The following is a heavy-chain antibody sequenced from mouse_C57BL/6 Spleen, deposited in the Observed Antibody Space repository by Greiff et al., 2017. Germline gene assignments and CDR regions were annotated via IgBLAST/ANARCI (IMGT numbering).Heavy chain of an antibody. V-gene: IGHV14-4*01. CDR3: TKGANYYGSSHWYFDV. CDR1: GFNIKDDY. J-gene: IGHJ1*03. Sequence: EVKLMESGAELVRPGASVKLSCTASGFNIKDDYMHWVKQRPEQGLEWIGWIDPENGDTEYASKFQGKATITADTSSNTAYLQLSSLTSEDTAVYYCTKGANYYGSSHWYFDVWGTGTTVTVSS. D-gene: IGHD1-1*01. CDR2: IDPENGDT.